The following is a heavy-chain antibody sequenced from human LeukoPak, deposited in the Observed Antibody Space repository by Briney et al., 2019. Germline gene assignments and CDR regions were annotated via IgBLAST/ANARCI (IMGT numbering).Heavy chain of an antibody. D-gene: IGHD6-13*01. V-gene: IGHV3-11*01. CDR3: ARTTSSSSWPPYYYYYMDV. CDR1: GFTFSDYY. CDR2: ISSSGSTI. J-gene: IGHJ6*03. Sequence: GGSLRLSCAASGFTFSDYYMSWIRQAPGKGLEWVSYISSSGSTIYYADSVKGRFTISRDNAKNSLYLQMNSLRAEDTAVYYCARTTSSSSWPPYYYYYMDVWGKGTTVTISS.